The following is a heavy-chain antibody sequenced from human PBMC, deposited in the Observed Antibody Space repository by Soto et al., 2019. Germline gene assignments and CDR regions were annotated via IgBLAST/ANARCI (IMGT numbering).Heavy chain of an antibody. CDR2: ILYDGGNK. Sequence: XGSLRLSCSASGFTFSSYTIHWVRQAPGKGLEWVALILYDGGNKYYADSVKGGFTISRDNSKNTLYLQMNSLRAEDTAVYYCARDNGYSHGHGMDVWGQGTTVTV. CDR3: ARDNGYSHGHGMDV. D-gene: IGHD5-18*01. V-gene: IGHV3-30-3*01. J-gene: IGHJ6*02. CDR1: GFTFSSYT.